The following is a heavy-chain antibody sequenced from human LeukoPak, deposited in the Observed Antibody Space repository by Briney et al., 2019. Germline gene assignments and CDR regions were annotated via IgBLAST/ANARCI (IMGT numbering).Heavy chain of an antibody. CDR2: ISNSGTTI. CDR3: ARGREWLRAFDI. CDR1: GFTFSSYE. Sequence: GGSLRLSCAASGFTFSSYEMNWVRQAPGKGLEWVSDISNSGTTIYYADSVKGRFTISRDNAKNSLYLQMNSLRAEDTAIYYCARGREWLRAFDIWGQGTMVTVSS. D-gene: IGHD5-12*01. V-gene: IGHV3-48*03. J-gene: IGHJ3*02.